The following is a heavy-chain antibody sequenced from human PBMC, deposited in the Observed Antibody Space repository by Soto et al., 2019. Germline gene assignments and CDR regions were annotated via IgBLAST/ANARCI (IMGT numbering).Heavy chain of an antibody. CDR3: ARHGTYSSSWYLVGWFDP. V-gene: IGHV4-39*01. Sequence: QLQLQESGPGLVKPSETLSLTCTVSGGSISSSSYYWGWIRQPPGKGLEWIGSIYYSGSTYYNPSLKGRVTISVDTSKNQFSLKLSSVTAADTAVYYCARHGTYSSSWYLVGWFDPWGQGTLVTVSS. J-gene: IGHJ5*02. D-gene: IGHD6-13*01. CDR1: GGSISSSSYY. CDR2: IYYSGST.